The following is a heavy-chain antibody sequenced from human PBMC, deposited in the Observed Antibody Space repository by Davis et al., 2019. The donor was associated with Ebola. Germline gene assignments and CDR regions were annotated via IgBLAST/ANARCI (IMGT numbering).Heavy chain of an antibody. CDR3: ARDIGYSDGWPDYYYYGMDV. CDR2: ISGSGGST. Sequence: GGSLRLSCTDSVITFSSYAMTWVRQAPGKGLEWVSAISGSGGSTYYADSVKGRFTISRDNSKNTFNLQMNSLTAEDTAVYYCARDIGYSDGWPDYYYYGMDVWGQGTTVTVSS. D-gene: IGHD6-19*01. V-gene: IGHV3-23*01. J-gene: IGHJ6*02. CDR1: VITFSSYA.